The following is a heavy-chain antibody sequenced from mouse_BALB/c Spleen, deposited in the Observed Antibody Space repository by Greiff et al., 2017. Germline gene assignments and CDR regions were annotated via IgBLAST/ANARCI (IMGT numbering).Heavy chain of an antibody. Sequence: EVKLMESGPSLVKPSQTLSLTCSVTGDSITSGYWNWIRKFPGNKLEYMGYISYSGSTYYNPSLKSRISITRDTSKNQYYLQLNSVTTEDTATYYCARYEGIYYGYVFDYWGQGTTLTVSS. CDR1: GDSITSGY. J-gene: IGHJ2*01. CDR2: ISYSGST. V-gene: IGHV3-8*02. CDR3: ARYEGIYYGYVFDY. D-gene: IGHD2-2*01.